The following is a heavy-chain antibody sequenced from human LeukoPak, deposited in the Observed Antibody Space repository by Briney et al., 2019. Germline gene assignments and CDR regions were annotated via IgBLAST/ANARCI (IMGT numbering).Heavy chain of an antibody. CDR3: ARQECSGGSCYPIDAFDI. CDR1: GYSFTSYW. D-gene: IGHD2-15*01. CDR2: IYPGDSDT. V-gene: IGHV5-51*01. J-gene: IGHJ3*02. Sequence: GESLKISCKGSGYSFTSYWIGWVRQMPGKGLEWMVIIYPGDSDTRYSPSFQGQVTISADKSISTAYLQWSSLKASDTAMYYCARQECSGGSCYPIDAFDIWGQGTMVTVSS.